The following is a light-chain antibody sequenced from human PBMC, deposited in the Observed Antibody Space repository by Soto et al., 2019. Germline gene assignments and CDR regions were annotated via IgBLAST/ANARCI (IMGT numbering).Light chain of an antibody. CDR1: QSIRYY. J-gene: IGKJ1*01. Sequence: DSLLTPSPATLSASEGDRVTITCRASQSIRYYLAWYQQMPGKAPKLLIYSASSLQSGVPSRFSGSGSGTESTLTISSLQPDDFATYFCQHHNSYSQTFGQGTKVDIK. V-gene: IGKV1-5*01. CDR3: QHHNSYSQT. CDR2: SAS.